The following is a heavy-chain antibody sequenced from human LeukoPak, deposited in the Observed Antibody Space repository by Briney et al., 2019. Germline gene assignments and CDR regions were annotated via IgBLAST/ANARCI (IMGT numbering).Heavy chain of an antibody. Sequence: GGSLRLSCAASGFTFSSYAMSWVRQAPGKGLEWVSAISGSGGSTYYADSVKGRFTISRDNSKNTLYLQMNSLRAEDTAVYYCAKQGGIVVVPAAIDYWGQGILVTVSS. D-gene: IGHD2-2*01. J-gene: IGHJ4*02. V-gene: IGHV3-23*01. CDR3: AKQGGIVVVPAAIDY. CDR2: ISGSGGST. CDR1: GFTFSSYA.